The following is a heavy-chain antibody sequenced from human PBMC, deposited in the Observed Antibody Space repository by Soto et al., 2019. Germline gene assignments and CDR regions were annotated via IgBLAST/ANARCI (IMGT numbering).Heavy chain of an antibody. J-gene: IGHJ6*02. Sequence: GASVKVSCKASGGTFSSYAISWVRQAPGQGLEWMGGIIPIFGTANYAQKFQGRVTITADESTSTAYMELSSLRSEDTAVYYCAWFTIIVVVPAADYYYYGMDVWGQGTTVTVSS. D-gene: IGHD2-2*01. V-gene: IGHV1-69*13. CDR3: AWFTIIVVVPAADYYYYGMDV. CDR2: IIPIFGTA. CDR1: GGTFSSYA.